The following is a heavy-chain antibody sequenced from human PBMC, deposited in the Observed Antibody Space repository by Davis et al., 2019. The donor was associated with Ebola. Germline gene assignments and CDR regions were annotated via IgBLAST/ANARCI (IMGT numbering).Heavy chain of an antibody. V-gene: IGHV4-34*01. CDR1: GFTFGDYA. Sequence: MPGGSLRLSCTASGFTFGDYAMSWVRQPPGKGLEWIGEINHSGSTNYNPSLKSRVTISVDTSKNQFSLKLSSVTAADTAVYYCARGRRHYIWGSYGFDYWGQGTLVTVSS. J-gene: IGHJ4*02. CDR3: ARGRRHYIWGSYGFDY. CDR2: INHSGST. D-gene: IGHD3-16*01.